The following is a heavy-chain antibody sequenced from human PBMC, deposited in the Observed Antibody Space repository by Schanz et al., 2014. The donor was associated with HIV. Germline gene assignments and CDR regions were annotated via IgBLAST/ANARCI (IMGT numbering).Heavy chain of an antibody. D-gene: IGHD3-22*01. V-gene: IGHV3-23*04. Sequence: VQLVESGGGVVQPGRSLKLSCAASGFTFSNYGMHWVRQAPGKGPEWVSTISASGGSTYYADSVLARVTISRDNSKNTLYLQMTTLRTEDTAVYYCAKPEYDSSGNSQSHFDYWGQGTLVTVSS. J-gene: IGHJ4*02. CDR2: ISASGGST. CDR3: AKPEYDSSGNSQSHFDY. CDR1: GFTFSNYG.